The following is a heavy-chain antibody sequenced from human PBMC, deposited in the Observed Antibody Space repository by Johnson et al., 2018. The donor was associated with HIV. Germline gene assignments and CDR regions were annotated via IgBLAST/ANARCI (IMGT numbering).Heavy chain of an antibody. D-gene: IGHD3-22*01. CDR2: TQYDGSNK. CDR1: GFSFSSYC. V-gene: IGHV3-30*02. J-gene: IGHJ3*02. Sequence: QMQLVESGGGVVQPGGSLTLSCAASGFSFSSYCIHWVRQAPGKGLEWVAFTQYDGSNKYYADSVKGRFTISRDNSKKTLYLQMNSLRAEDTAVYYCAKETRDSRSAFDIWGQGTMVTVSS. CDR3: AKETRDSRSAFDI.